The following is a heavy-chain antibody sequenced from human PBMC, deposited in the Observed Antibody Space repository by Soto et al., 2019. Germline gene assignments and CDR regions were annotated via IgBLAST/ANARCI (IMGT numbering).Heavy chain of an antibody. D-gene: IGHD3-10*01. CDR2: ILFDGSNK. Sequence: GGSLRLSCAACGFTFNTYGMHWVRQAPGKGLEWVALILFDGSNKYYADSVKGRFTISRDNSKNTLYLEMNSLRAEDTAVYYCARDRGKGAYFDYWGLGTLVTVSS. CDR3: ARDRGKGAYFDY. J-gene: IGHJ4*02. CDR1: GFTFNTYG. V-gene: IGHV3-33*01.